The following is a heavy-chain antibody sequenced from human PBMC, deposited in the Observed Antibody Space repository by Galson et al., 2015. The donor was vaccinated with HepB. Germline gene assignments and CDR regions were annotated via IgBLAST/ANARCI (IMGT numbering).Heavy chain of an antibody. CDR2: VNSDGRDT. CDR3: ARPNYDFWVGDDAFDI. D-gene: IGHD3-3*01. J-gene: IGHJ3*02. V-gene: IGHV3-74*01. Sequence: SLRLSCAASGFTFTNYWIHWVRQAPGKGLVWVSRVNSDGRDTDFADSVRGRFTISRDNAKNTVHLQMNNLTAEDTAVYYCARPNYDFWVGDDAFDIWGQGTMVTVSS. CDR1: GFTFTNYW.